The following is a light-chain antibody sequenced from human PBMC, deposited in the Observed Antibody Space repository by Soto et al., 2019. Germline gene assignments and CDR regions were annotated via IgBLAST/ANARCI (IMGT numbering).Light chain of an antibody. J-gene: IGLJ1*01. Sequence: QSALTQPASVSGSPGQSITISCTGTSSDVGGYNHVSWYQQHPGKAPKLMIYDVSNRPSGVSNRFFGSKSGNTASLTISGLQAEDEADYYCSSYASSSTYVVGTGTKVTVL. CDR3: SSYASSSTYV. CDR2: DVS. V-gene: IGLV2-14*03. CDR1: SSDVGGYNH.